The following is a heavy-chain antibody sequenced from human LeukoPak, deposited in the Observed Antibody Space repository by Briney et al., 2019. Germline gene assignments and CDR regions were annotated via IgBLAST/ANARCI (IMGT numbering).Heavy chain of an antibody. Sequence: ASVTLSCKASGYTFTGYYMHWVRHAPGQGLEWMGWINPNSGGTNYAQKFQGRVTLTRDTSISTAYMELSRLRSDDTAVYYCARDHPPYCSSTSCYGEGAFAFDIWGQGTMVTVSS. CDR3: ARDHPPYCSSTSCYGEGAFAFDI. V-gene: IGHV1-2*02. CDR1: GYTFTGYY. J-gene: IGHJ3*02. CDR2: INPNSGGT. D-gene: IGHD2-2*01.